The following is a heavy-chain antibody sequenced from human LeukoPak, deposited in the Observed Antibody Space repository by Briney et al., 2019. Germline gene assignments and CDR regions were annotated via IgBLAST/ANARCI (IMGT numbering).Heavy chain of an antibody. CDR3: TTRFTMVRGVIIPDAFDI. J-gene: IGHJ3*02. D-gene: IGHD3-10*01. CDR1: GFTFSNAW. CDR2: IKSKTDGGTT. V-gene: IGHV3-15*01. Sequence: PGGSLRLSCAASGFTFSNAWMSWVRQAPGKGLEWVGRIKSKTDGGTTDYAAPVKGRFTISRDDLKNTLYLQMNSLKTEDTAVYYCTTRFTMVRGVIIPDAFDIWGQGTMVTVSS.